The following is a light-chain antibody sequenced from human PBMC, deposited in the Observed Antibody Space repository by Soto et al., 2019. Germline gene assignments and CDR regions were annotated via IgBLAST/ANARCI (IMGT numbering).Light chain of an antibody. V-gene: IGLV2-14*01. J-gene: IGLJ3*02. CDR2: EVT. CDR3: SSYTSTNTWV. Sequence: QSALTQPASVSGSPGQSITISCTGTSSDVGGYNYVSWFQQHPGQAPKIMIYEVTHRPSGDSHRFSGSKSGNTASLTISGLQAEDEADYYCSSYTSTNTWVFGGRTKVTVL. CDR1: SSDVGGYNY.